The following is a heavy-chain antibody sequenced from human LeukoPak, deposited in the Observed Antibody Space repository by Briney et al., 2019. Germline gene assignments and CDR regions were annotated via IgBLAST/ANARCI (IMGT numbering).Heavy chain of an antibody. CDR2: LYYSGST. CDR3: ARAGSGYSFDY. Sequence: SETLSLTCTVSGGSISSYYWSWTRQPPGKGLEWIGYLYYSGSTNYNPSLKSRVTISVDTSKNQFSLKLSSVTAADTAVYYCARAGSGYSFDYWGQGTLVTVSS. D-gene: IGHD3-22*01. V-gene: IGHV4-59*01. CDR1: GGSISSYY. J-gene: IGHJ4*02.